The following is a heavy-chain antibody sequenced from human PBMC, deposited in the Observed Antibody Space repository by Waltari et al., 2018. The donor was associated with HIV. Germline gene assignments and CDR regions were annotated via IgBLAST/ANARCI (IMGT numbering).Heavy chain of an antibody. CDR1: GYSFTAYY. J-gene: IGHJ4*02. CDR3: ARGAKKWLQISVTLPFDS. CDR2: INPNSGGT. Sequence: RLEQSGAELRKPGASVKVSCKASGYSFTAYYIHWVRQAPGQGPEWMGWINPNSGGTNYAQNFQGRITLTRDTSINTAFMDLSRLKSDDTGVYYCARGAKKWLQISVTLPFDSWGQGTLVTVSS. D-gene: IGHD5-12*01. V-gene: IGHV1-2*02.